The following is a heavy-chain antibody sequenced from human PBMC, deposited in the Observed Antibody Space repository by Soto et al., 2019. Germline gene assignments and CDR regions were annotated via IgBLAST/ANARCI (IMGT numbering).Heavy chain of an antibody. Sequence: QVQLQESGPGRAKPSETLSLNCSVSGGSIRTYYWNWIRQPPGGGLEWIAYIHYSGVTNYSPSLRGRVSISIDRSNNEFSLKVSSVTAADTAVYYCARDRAEGSSSTPAGGMDVWGPGTTVTVSS. J-gene: IGHJ6*02. CDR1: GGSIRTYY. V-gene: IGHV4-59*01. D-gene: IGHD6-6*01. CDR3: ARDRAEGSSSTPAGGMDV. CDR2: IHYSGVT.